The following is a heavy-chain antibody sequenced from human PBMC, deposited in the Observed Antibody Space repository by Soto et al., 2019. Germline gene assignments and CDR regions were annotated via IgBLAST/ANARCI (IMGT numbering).Heavy chain of an antibody. D-gene: IGHD3-16*02. CDR2: IKRDGTVT. J-gene: IGHJ3*01. V-gene: IGHV3-7*05. Sequence: EVQLVESGGGLVQPGESLRLSCADSEFTFSAFWVTWLRHAPGKGLEWVANIKRDGTVTHYGDSVEGRCTLSRDNAQNSLFLQLNSLRPEDTAMYYCAKALSPPREFFYDAFDVWGQGTFVTVSS. CDR1: EFTFSAFW. CDR3: AKALSPPREFFYDAFDV.